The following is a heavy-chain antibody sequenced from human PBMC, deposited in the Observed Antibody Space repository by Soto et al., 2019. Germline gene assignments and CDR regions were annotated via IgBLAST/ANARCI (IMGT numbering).Heavy chain of an antibody. CDR2: ISGSGGST. Sequence: EVQLLESGGGLVQPGGSLRLSCAASGFTFSSYAMSWVRQAPGKGLEWVSAISGSGGSTYYADSVKGRFTISRDNSKNTLYLQMNSLRAEDTAVYYFAKGAVVVPAAYGGYFDYWGQGTLVTVSS. CDR3: AKGAVVVPAAYGGYFDY. CDR1: GFTFSSYA. J-gene: IGHJ4*02. D-gene: IGHD2-2*01. V-gene: IGHV3-23*01.